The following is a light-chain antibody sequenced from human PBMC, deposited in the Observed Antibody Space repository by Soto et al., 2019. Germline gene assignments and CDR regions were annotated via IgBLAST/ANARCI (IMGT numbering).Light chain of an antibody. V-gene: IGLV2-8*01. J-gene: IGLJ2*01. CDR2: DVT. CDR3: SPYAGSNNPVV. CDR1: SSDVGGYNY. Sequence: QSALTQPPSASGSPGQSVAISCTGTSSDVGGYNYVSWYQQHPGKAPKLMIYDVTERPPGVPDRFSGSKSGNTASLTVSGLQAEDEADYYCSPYAGSNNPVVFGGGTKVTVL.